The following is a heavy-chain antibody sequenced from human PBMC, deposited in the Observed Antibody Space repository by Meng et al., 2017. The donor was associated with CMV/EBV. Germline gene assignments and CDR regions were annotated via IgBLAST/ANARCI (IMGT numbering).Heavy chain of an antibody. J-gene: IGHJ4*02. D-gene: IGHD3/OR15-3a*01. CDR3: TRGDFDFWTGRIFDK. CDR1: ASTSSDYT. Sequence: LSLTCAASASTSSDYTMNWVRQAPGKGLEWVSSTSIDSGYRSYADSVRGRFTISRDNADYSLYLQLNNLRAEDTAVYYCTRGDFDFWTGRIFDKWGQGTLVTVSS. V-gene: IGHV3-21*01. CDR2: TSIDSGYR.